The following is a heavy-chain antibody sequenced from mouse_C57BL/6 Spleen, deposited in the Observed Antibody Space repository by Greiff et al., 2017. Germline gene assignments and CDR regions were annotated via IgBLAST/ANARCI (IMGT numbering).Heavy chain of an antibody. V-gene: IGHV5-16*01. Sequence: EVNVVESEGGLVQPGSSMKLSCTASGFTFSDYYMAWVRQVPEKGLEWVANISYDGSSTYYLDSLKSRFIISRDNAKNILYLQMSSLKSEDTATYYCARDAYYYGSSYWYFDVWGTGTTVTVSS. D-gene: IGHD1-1*01. CDR1: GFTFSDYY. CDR2: ISYDGSST. J-gene: IGHJ1*03. CDR3: ARDAYYYGSSYWYFDV.